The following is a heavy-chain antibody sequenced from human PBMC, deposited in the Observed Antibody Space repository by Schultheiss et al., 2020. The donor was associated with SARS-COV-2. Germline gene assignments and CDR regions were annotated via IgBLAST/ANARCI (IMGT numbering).Heavy chain of an antibody. Sequence: SETLSLTCTVSGGSVSSGYYWGWIRQPPGKGLEWIGEINHSGSTNYNPSLKSRVTISVDTSKNQFSLKVRSVTAADTAVYYCARVVGGPTFEAFFGMDVWGQGTTVTVSS. CDR1: GGSVSSGYY. CDR2: INHSGST. CDR3: ARVVGGPTFEAFFGMDV. D-gene: IGHD1-26*01. V-gene: IGHV4-38-2*02. J-gene: IGHJ6*02.